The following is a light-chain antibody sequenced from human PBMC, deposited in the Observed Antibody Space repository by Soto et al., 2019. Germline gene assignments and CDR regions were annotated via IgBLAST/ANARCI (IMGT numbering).Light chain of an antibody. CDR3: QQYNNWPRT. V-gene: IGKV3-15*01. Sequence: EIVLTQSPGPLSLSPGEGATLSCRASQSVSSNLAWYQQKPGQAPRLLIYGASTRATGIPARFSGSGSGTEFTLTISSLQSEDVAVYYCQQYNNWPRTFGQGTKVDIK. CDR1: QSVSSN. CDR2: GAS. J-gene: IGKJ1*01.